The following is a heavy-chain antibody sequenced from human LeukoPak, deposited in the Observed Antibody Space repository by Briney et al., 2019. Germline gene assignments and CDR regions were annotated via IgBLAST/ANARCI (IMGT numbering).Heavy chain of an antibody. J-gene: IGHJ4*02. D-gene: IGHD2-8*01. CDR1: RGSVSSSTYY. Sequence: KPSETLSLTCTVSRGSVSSSTYYWSWVRQPPGKGLEWIASIYYTGSTYYNPSLKSRVTISLDMSKNEFFLTMTSVTAADTAVYFCTAEKNGSPHYWGQGTQGTVSP. CDR2: IYYTGST. V-gene: IGHV4-39*07. CDR3: TAEKNGSPHY.